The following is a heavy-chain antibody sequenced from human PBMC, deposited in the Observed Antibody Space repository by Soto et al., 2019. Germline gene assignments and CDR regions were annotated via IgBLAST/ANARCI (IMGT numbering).Heavy chain of an antibody. J-gene: IGHJ4*02. CDR2: IIPILGIA. CDR1: GGTFSSYT. Sequence: ASVKVSCKASGGTFSSYTISWVRQAPGQGLEWMGRIIPILGIANYAQKFQGRVTITADKSTSTAYMELSSLRSEDTAVYYCATASYCSSTSCYGRLDYWGQGTLVTVSS. D-gene: IGHD2-2*01. V-gene: IGHV1-69*02. CDR3: ATASYCSSTSCYGRLDY.